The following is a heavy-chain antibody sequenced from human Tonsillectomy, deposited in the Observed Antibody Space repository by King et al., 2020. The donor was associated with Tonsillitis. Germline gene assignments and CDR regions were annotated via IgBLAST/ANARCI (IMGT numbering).Heavy chain of an antibody. D-gene: IGHD6-13*01. V-gene: IGHV3-23*04. CDR3: AKDPLEQQVPYSWCDP. CDR2: ISGGGDDT. Sequence: VQLVESGGGLVQPGGSLRLSCTASGFTFSSYAMSWVRQAPGKGLEWVSSISGGGDDTHYADSVKGRFIISRDNSKNTLYLHMSSLSAGDTAVYYCAKDPLEQQVPYSWCDPWGQGTLVTVSS. J-gene: IGHJ5*02. CDR1: GFTFSSYA.